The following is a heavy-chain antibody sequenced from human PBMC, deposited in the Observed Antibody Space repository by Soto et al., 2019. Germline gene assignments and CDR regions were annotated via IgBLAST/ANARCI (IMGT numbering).Heavy chain of an antibody. J-gene: IGHJ5*02. Sequence: ASVKVSCKASGGTFSSYAISWVRQAPGQGLEWMGGIIPIFGTANYAQKFQGRVTITADESTSTAYMELSSLRSEDTAVYYCARVLSYCSSTSCYTGWFDPWGQGTMVTVYS. D-gene: IGHD2-2*02. CDR1: GGTFSSYA. V-gene: IGHV1-69*13. CDR2: IIPIFGTA. CDR3: ARVLSYCSSTSCYTGWFDP.